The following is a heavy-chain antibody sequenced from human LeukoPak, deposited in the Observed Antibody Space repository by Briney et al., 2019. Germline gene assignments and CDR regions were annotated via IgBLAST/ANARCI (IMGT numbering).Heavy chain of an antibody. V-gene: IGHV4-38-2*02. CDR3: ARDYDSSAYYYHAFDI. CDR1: DYSISSGYY. D-gene: IGHD3-22*01. CDR2: IRHSGTT. J-gene: IGHJ3*02. Sequence: SSETLSLTCSVSDYSISSGYYWAWIRQPPGKGLEWIGTIRHSGTTYYNPSLKSRVTISIDTSKKQFSLKLSSVTAADTAVYYCARDYDSSAYYYHAFDIWGQGTMATVSS.